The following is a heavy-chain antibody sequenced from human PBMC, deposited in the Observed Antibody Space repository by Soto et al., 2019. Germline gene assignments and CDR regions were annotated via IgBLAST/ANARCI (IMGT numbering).Heavy chain of an antibody. Sequence: QVPLVQSGAEVKKPGASVKVSCKASGYTFTGYYMHWVRQAPGQGLEWMGWINPNSGGTNYAQKFQGWVTMTRDTSISTAYMELSRLRSDDTAVYYCARDGYCSGGSCYSDAFDIWGQGTMVTVSS. D-gene: IGHD2-15*01. CDR1: GYTFTGYY. CDR2: INPNSGGT. CDR3: ARDGYCSGGSCYSDAFDI. J-gene: IGHJ3*02. V-gene: IGHV1-2*04.